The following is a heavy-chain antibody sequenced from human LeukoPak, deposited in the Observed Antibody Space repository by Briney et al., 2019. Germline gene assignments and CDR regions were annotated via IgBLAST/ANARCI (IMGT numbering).Heavy chain of an antibody. CDR3: ARHVTSTGWCDY. CDR2: IYPADSDT. CDR1: GYSFTTSW. V-gene: IGHV5-51*01. D-gene: IGHD6-19*01. Sequence: GESLKISCKGSGYSFTTSWIGWVRQMPGKGLEGMGIIYPADSDTRYSPSFQGQVTISADKSINTAYLQWSSLKASDTATYYCARHVTSTGWCDYWGQGTLVTVSS. J-gene: IGHJ4*02.